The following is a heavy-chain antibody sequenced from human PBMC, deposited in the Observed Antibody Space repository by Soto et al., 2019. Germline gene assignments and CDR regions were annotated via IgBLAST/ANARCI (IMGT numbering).Heavy chain of an antibody. CDR1: GDSISNLDYF. Sequence: SETLSLTCSVSGDSISNLDYFWAWIRQPPGQALEYIGYIYKSATTYYNPSFESRVAISVDTSKGQFSLNVTSVTAADTAVYFCARGRYCLTGRCFPNWFDSWGQGALVTVSS. CDR3: ARGRYCLTGRCFPNWFDS. V-gene: IGHV4-30-4*01. J-gene: IGHJ5*01. D-gene: IGHD7-27*01. CDR2: IYKSATT.